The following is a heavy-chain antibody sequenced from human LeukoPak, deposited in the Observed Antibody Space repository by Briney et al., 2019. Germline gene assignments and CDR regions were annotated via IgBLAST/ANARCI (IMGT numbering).Heavy chain of an antibody. CDR3: ARPLGYCGGGSCFPFDI. J-gene: IGHJ3*02. V-gene: IGHV3-7*01. Sequence: GGSLRLSCAASGFTFNTYWMSWFRQAPGKGLEWVANIRQDGNEKYYVDSVKGRFTISRDNAKNSLYLQMNSLRAEDTAVYFCARPLGYCGGGSCFPFDIWGQGTVVTVSS. CDR2: IRQDGNEK. D-gene: IGHD2-15*01. CDR1: GFTFNTYW.